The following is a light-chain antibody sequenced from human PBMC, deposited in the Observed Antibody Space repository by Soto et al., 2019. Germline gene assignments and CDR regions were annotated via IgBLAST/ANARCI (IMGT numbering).Light chain of an antibody. J-gene: IGLJ1*01. CDR3: SSYASSNNYV. V-gene: IGLV2-8*01. Sequence: QSVLHQPPSASGSPGQSVTISCTGTRSDVGGYNYVSWYQQHPGKAPKLMIYEVSKRPSGVPDRFSGSKSGNTASLTVSGLQAEDEADYYCSSYASSNNYVFGTAT. CDR1: RSDVGGYNY. CDR2: EVS.